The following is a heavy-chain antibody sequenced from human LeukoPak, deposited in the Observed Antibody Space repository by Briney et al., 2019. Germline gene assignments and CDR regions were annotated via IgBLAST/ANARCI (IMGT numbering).Heavy chain of an antibody. CDR3: ARDQSGSLDY. CDR2: INQDASTK. J-gene: IGHJ4*02. Sequence: PGGSLRLSCAASGFTVTNTWMAWVRQAPGKGLEWVANINQDASTKQYVDSVKGRFTISRDNAKNSLYLQMNSLRVGDTAVYYCARDQSGSLDYWGQGTLVTVSS. V-gene: IGHV3-7*01. CDR1: GFTVTNTW. D-gene: IGHD1-26*01.